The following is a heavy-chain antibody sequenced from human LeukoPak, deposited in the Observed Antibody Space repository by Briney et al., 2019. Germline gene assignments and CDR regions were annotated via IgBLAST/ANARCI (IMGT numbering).Heavy chain of an antibody. V-gene: IGHV3-11*04. CDR3: ARDRTYYSDSGPYY. CDR1: GFTFSDYY. Sequence: GGSLRLSCAASGFTFSDYYMSWIRQAPGKGLEWFSSISSSGSTIYYADSVKGRFTISRDNAKNSLYLQINSLRAEDTAVYYCARDRTYYSDSGPYYWGQGTLVTVSS. CDR2: ISSSGSTI. J-gene: IGHJ4*02. D-gene: IGHD3-22*01.